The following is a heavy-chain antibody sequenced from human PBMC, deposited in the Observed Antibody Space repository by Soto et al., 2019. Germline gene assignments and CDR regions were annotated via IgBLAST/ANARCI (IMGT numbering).Heavy chain of an antibody. CDR3: ARLEKSPGYYKKRTGTFDY. Sequence: EVQLVQSGAEVKKPGESLKISCKGSGYSFTSYWIGWVRQMPGKGLEWMGIIYPGDSDTRYSPSFQGQVTISADKSISTAYLQWSSLKASDTAMYYCARLEKSPGYYKKRTGTFDYWGQGTLVTVSS. V-gene: IGHV5-51*01. CDR1: GYSFTSYW. CDR2: IYPGDSDT. D-gene: IGHD3-9*01. J-gene: IGHJ4*02.